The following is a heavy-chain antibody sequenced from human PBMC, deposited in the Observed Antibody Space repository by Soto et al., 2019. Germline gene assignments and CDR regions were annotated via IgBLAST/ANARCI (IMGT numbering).Heavy chain of an antibody. D-gene: IGHD3-10*01. V-gene: IGHV1-69*19. J-gene: IGHJ4*02. CDR2: ISPMFGAA. Sequence: QVQLVQSGAEMKKPGSSVKVSCQSSGGTFNTYAMNWVRQAPGQGPEWMGDISPMFGAANYAPKFQGRVTITADESTGTSYMLLSSLPSEDSALYFCAREVQVHTPAFVYWGQGTLVTVSS. CDR3: AREVQVHTPAFVY. CDR1: GGTFNTYA.